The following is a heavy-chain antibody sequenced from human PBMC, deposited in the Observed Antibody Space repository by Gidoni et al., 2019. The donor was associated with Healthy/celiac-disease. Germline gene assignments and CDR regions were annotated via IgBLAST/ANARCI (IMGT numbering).Heavy chain of an antibody. CDR2: IYYSGST. V-gene: IGHV4-30-4*07. CDR1: GGPISSGGYS. CDR3: ARAEGEGSWDY. D-gene: IGHD3-16*01. Sequence: QVQLQESGPGLVKPSQTLSLTCAVSGGPISSGGYSWSWIRQPPGKGLEWIGYIYYSGSTYYNPSLKSRVTISVDTSKNQFSLKLSSVTAADTAVYYCARAEGEGSWDYWGQGTLVTVSS. J-gene: IGHJ4*02.